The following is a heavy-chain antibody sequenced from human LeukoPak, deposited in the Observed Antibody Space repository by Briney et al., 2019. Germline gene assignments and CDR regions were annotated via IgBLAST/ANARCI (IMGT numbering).Heavy chain of an antibody. CDR3: ARGPGDFDASDI. D-gene: IGHD1-14*01. J-gene: IGHJ3*02. V-gene: IGHV3-7*01. CDR1: GFTFSSYW. Sequence: PGGSLRLSCTSSGFTFSSYWMSWVRQAPGKGPEWVAHKKENGNEQYYADSVKGRFTISRDNAKKSLCLQMNSLRAEDTALYYCARGPGDFDASDIWGQGTMVTVSS. CDR2: KKENGNEQ.